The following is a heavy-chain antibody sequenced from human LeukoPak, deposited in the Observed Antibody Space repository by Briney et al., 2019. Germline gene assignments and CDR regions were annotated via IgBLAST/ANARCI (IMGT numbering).Heavy chain of an antibody. Sequence: ASVKVSCKASGYTFTSYYMYWVRQAPGQGLEWMGKINPSSGSTSYAQKFQGRVTMTRDMSTSTVYMELSSVRSEDTAVSYCARDKESELFLWFGELSNDGFDIWGQGTMVSVSS. D-gene: IGHD3-10*01. CDR1: GYTFTSYY. V-gene: IGHV1-46*01. CDR2: INPSSGST. CDR3: ARDKESELFLWFGELSNDGFDI. J-gene: IGHJ3*02.